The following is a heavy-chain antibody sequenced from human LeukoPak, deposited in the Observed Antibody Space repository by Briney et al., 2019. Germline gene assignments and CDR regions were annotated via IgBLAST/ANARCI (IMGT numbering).Heavy chain of an antibody. D-gene: IGHD3-16*02. CDR3: ARALGP. CDR1: GDSLSIGGYY. J-gene: IGHJ5*02. Sequence: SQTLSLTCAVSGDSLSIGGYYWSWSRQHPGKGLEWIGYIYWGGITYYNPSRKSRFTITVATSKHQFSLNLSALTTAETAVYCCARALGPSGQETLVTASS. V-gene: IGHV4-31*11. CDR2: IYWGGIT.